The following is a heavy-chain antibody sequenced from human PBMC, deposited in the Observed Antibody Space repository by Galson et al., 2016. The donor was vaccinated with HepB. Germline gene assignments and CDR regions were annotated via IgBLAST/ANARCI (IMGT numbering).Heavy chain of an antibody. CDR2: IYYSGST. CDR3: ARDRDRIPVSESYSYNGMDV. J-gene: IGHJ6*04. V-gene: IGHV4-59*01. Sequence: SETLSLTCTVSGGSISNYYWSWIRQPPGKGLEWIGYIYYSGSTNYNSSLESRVTISVDTSKNQFSLKLRSVTAADTAVYYCARDRDRIPVSESYSYNGMDVWGIGTTVTVSS. D-gene: IGHD3-3*01. CDR1: GGSISNYY.